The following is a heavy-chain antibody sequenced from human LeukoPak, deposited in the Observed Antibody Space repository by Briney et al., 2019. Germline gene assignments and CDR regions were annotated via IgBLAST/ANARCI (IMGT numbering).Heavy chain of an antibody. V-gene: IGHV3-33*01. CDR3: GTTVTTRLDY. J-gene: IGHJ4*02. CDR2: IWYDGSNK. D-gene: IGHD4-17*01. Sequence: GGSLRLSCAASGFTFSSYGMPWVRQAPGKGLEWVAVIWYDGSNKYYADSVEGRFTISRDNSKNTLYLQMNSLRAEDTAVYYCGTTVTTRLDYWGQGTLVTVSS. CDR1: GFTFSSYG.